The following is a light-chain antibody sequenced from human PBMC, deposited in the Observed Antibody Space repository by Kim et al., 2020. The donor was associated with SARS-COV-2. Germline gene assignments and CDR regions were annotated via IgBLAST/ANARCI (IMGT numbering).Light chain of an antibody. CDR1: NNDVGGFNY. V-gene: IGLV2-14*03. CDR3: SSYTRTDTLVI. J-gene: IGLJ2*01. Sequence: QSVLTQPASVSDSPGQSVTISCTGTNNDVGGFNYVSWYQQYPGKVPKLIIYDVDTRPFGVSNRFSGSKSGNTASLTISDLQTEDEADYYCSSYTRTDTLVIFGGGTQLTVL. CDR2: DVD.